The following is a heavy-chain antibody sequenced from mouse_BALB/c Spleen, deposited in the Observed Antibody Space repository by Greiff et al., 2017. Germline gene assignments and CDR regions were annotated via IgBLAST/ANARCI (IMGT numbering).Heavy chain of an antibody. CDR3: ARPANHYFDY. CDR2: ISSGGSYT. J-gene: IGHJ2*01. D-gene: IGHD1-2*01. Sequence: EVKVVESGGGLVKPGGSLKLSCAASGFTFSDYYMYWVRQTPEKRLEWVATISSGGSYTYYPDSVKGRFTISRDNAKNTLYLQMSSLKSEDTAMYYCARPANHYFDYWGQGTTLTVSS. V-gene: IGHV5-4*02. CDR1: GFTFSDYY.